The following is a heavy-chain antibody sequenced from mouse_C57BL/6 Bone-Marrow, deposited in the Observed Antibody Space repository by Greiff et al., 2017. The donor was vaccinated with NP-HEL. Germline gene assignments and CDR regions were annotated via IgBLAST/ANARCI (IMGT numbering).Heavy chain of an antibody. V-gene: IGHV14-4*01. Sequence: VQLQQSGAELVRPGASVKLSCTASGFNIKDDYMHWVNQRPEQGLEWIGWIDPENGDTEYASKFQGKATITADTSSNTAYLQLSSLTSEDTAVYYCTTDPLPCWGQGTTLTVSS. J-gene: IGHJ2*01. CDR2: IDPENGDT. CDR3: TTDPLPC. CDR1: GFNIKDDY.